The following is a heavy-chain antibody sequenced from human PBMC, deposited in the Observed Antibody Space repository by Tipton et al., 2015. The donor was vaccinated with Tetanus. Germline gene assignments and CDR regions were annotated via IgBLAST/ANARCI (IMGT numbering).Heavy chain of an antibody. V-gene: IGHV4-34*01. J-gene: IGHJ4*02. CDR3: ARGKVYGSGSYYFDY. D-gene: IGHD3-10*01. CDR1: GGSFSGYY. Sequence: TLSLTCAVYGGSFSGYYWSWIRQPPGKGLEWIGEINHRGNTNYKPSLKRRVTISVDTSKNQFSLKLSSVTAADTAVYYCARGKVYGSGSYYFDYWGQGPLVTVSS. CDR2: INHRGNT.